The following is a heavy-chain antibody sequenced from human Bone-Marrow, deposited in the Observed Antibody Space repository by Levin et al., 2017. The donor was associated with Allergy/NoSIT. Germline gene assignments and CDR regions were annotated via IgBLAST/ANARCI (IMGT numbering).Heavy chain of an antibody. CDR1: GFTFSSYG. CDR2: IWYDGSNK. J-gene: IGHJ4*02. Sequence: PGESLKISCAASGFTFSSYGMHWVRQAPGKGLEWVAVIWYDGSNKYYADSVKGRFTISRDNSKNTLYLQMNSLRAEDTAVYYCARLGIAVAGSFDYWGQGTLVTVSS. CDR3: ARLGIAVAGSFDY. D-gene: IGHD6-19*01. V-gene: IGHV3-33*01.